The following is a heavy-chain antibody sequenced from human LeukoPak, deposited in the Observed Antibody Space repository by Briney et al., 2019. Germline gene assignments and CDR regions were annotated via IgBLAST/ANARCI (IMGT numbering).Heavy chain of an antibody. D-gene: IGHD6-19*01. Sequence: PSETLSLTCTVSGGSISSSSYYWGWIRQPPGKGLEWIGDIYYSGRTYYNLSLRNRVSISLDTSKNRFSLTLTSVTAADTAVYYCARGYSSGWYTAEYFQHWGQGTLVTVSS. J-gene: IGHJ1*01. CDR1: GGSISSSSYY. CDR2: IYYSGRT. CDR3: ARGYSSGWYTAEYFQH. V-gene: IGHV4-39*02.